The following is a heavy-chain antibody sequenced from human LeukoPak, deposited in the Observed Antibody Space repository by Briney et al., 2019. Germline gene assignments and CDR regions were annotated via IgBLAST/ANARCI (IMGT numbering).Heavy chain of an antibody. D-gene: IGHD3-16*01. CDR1: GGSISSYY. J-gene: IGHJ4*02. V-gene: IGHV4-59*06. Sequence: PSETLSLTCTVSGGSISSYYWSWIRQPPGKGLEWIGYIYYSGSTYYNPSLKSRLTISVDTSKNQFSLKLSSVTAADTAVYYCARSEGGYFDYWGQGTLVTVSS. CDR3: ARSEGGYFDY. CDR2: IYYSGST.